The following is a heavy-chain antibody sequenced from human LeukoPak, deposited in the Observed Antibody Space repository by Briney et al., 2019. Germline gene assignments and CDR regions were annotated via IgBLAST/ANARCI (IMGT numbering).Heavy chain of an antibody. CDR3: ARLDDILEPPDY. V-gene: IGHV1-69*13. CDR1: GGTFSSYA. CDR2: IIPIFGTA. J-gene: IGHJ4*02. Sequence: ASVKVSCKASGGTFSSYAISWVRQAPGQGLEWMGGIIPIFGTANYAQKFQGRVTITADESTSTAYMELSSLRSDDTAVYYCARLDDILEPPDYWGQGTLVTVSS. D-gene: IGHD3-9*01.